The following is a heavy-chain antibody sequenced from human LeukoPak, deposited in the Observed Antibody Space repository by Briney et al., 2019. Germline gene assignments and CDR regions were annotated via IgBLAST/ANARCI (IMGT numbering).Heavy chain of an antibody. CDR1: GYTFTGYY. V-gene: IGHV1-2*02. CDR3: ARVGAGVTAVADPFDY. CDR2: INPNSGGT. J-gene: IGHJ4*02. D-gene: IGHD6-19*01. Sequence: ASVKVSCKASGYTFTGYYMHWVRQAPGQGLEWMGWINPNSGGTNYAQRFQGRVTMTRDTSISTAYMELSRLRSDDTAVYYCARVGAGVTAVADPFDYWGQGTLVTVSS.